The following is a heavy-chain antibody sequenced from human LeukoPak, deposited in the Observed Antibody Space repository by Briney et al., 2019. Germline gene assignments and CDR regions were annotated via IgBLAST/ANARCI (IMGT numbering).Heavy chain of an antibody. CDR3: ARPRITGTHDAFDI. D-gene: IGHD1-7*01. CDR2: IIPIFGTA. CDR1: GGTFSSYA. J-gene: IGHJ3*02. V-gene: IGHV1-69*13. Sequence: GASVKVSCKASGGTFSSYAISWVRQAPGQGLEWMGGIIPIFGTANYAQKFQGRVTITADESTSTAYMELSSLRSEDTAVYYCARPRITGTHDAFDIWGQGTMVTVSS.